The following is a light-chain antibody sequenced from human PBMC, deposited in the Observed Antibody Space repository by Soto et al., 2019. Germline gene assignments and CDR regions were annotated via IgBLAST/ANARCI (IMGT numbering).Light chain of an antibody. CDR3: QHYNSYSEA. V-gene: IGKV1-5*03. CDR2: KAS. Sequence: DIQMTQSPSTLSGSVGDRVTITCRASQTIRSWLAWYQQKPGKAPTLLIYKASTLKSGVPSRCSGSGSGTEFTLNISSLKTDDFAAYYCQHYNSYSEAFGQGTKVELK. CDR1: QTIRSW. J-gene: IGKJ1*01.